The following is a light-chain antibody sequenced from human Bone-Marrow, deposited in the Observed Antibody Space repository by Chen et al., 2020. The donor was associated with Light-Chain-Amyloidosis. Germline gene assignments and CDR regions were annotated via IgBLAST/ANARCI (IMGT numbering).Light chain of an antibody. Sequence: SYVLTQPSSVSVAPGQTATIACGGNNIGSTSVHWYQQTPGQAPLLVVYDDSDRPSGIPERLSGSNSGNTATLTIIRVESGDDADYYFQVWDRSSDRPVFVGGTKLTVL. CDR2: DDS. CDR3: QVWDRSSDRPV. V-gene: IGLV3-21*02. J-gene: IGLJ3*02. CDR1: NIGSTS.